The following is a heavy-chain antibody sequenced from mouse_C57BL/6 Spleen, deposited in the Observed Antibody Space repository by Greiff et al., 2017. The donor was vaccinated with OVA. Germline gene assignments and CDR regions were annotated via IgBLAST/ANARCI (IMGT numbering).Heavy chain of an antibody. V-gene: IGHV1-69*01. CDR3: ARALYTTVVAEAY. CDR2: IDPSDSYT. CDR1: GYTFTSYW. Sequence: VQLQQPGAELVMPGASVKLSCKASGYTFTSYWMHWVKQRPGQGLEWIGEIDPSDSYTNYNQKFKGKSTLTVGKSSSTAYMQLSSLTSEDSAVYYCARALYTTVVAEAYWGQGTLVTVSA. J-gene: IGHJ3*01. D-gene: IGHD1-1*01.